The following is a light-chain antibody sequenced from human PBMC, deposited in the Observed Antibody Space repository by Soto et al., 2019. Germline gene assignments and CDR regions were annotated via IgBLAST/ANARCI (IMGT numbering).Light chain of an antibody. CDR1: SGDVGSNTY. V-gene: IGLV2-8*01. J-gene: IGLJ2*01. CDR3: SSYAPTTNL. Sequence: QSVLTQPPSASGSPGQSVTISCTGTSGDVGSNTYVSWYQKHPGKAPKLIIYEVAKRPAGVPDRFSGSKSGNTASLTVSGLQAADEAEYYCSSYAPTTNLFGGGTQLTVL. CDR2: EVA.